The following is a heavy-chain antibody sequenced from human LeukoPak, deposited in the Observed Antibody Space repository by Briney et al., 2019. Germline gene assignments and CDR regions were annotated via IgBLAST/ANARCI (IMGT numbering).Heavy chain of an antibody. CDR3: ARDRVYCSGGSCYRPFDY. CDR2: INPSSGGT. CDR1: GYTFTGYY. Sequence: GASVKVSCKASGYTFTGYYMHWVRQAPGQGLEWTGWINPSSGGTNYAQKFQGRVTMTRDTSISTAYMELSRLRSDDTAVYYCARDRVYCSGGSCYRPFDYWGQGTLVTVSS. D-gene: IGHD2-15*01. V-gene: IGHV1-2*02. J-gene: IGHJ4*02.